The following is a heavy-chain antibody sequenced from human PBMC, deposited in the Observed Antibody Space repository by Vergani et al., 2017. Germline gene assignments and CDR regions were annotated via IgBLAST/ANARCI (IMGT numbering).Heavy chain of an antibody. V-gene: IGHV4-4*07. D-gene: IGHD6-13*01. CDR3: ARGPTSSRGYFDF. J-gene: IGHJ4*02. CDR2: VYNSGST. Sequence: QVQMQESGPGLVRPSETLSLTCTVSGASIRNYHRSWIRQSAGKGLEWIGLVYNSGSTNYNPSLKSRVTVSAGTSRSQFSLNLTSVTAADTAVYFCARGPTSSRGYFDFWGQGLLVTVSS. CDR1: GASIRNYH.